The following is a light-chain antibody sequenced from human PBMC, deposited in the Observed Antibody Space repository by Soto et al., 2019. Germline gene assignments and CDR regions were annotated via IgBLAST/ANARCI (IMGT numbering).Light chain of an antibody. CDR3: QQYGSSPGT. J-gene: IGKJ1*01. CDR2: GAS. V-gene: IGKV3-20*01. Sequence: EIVLTQSPGTLSLSPGERATLSCRASQTVTSSYLAWYQQKPGQAPRLLILGASIRDTGIPDRFSGSGSGTDFTLTISRLESEDFAVYYCQQYGSSPGTFGQGTKVDIK. CDR1: QTVTSSY.